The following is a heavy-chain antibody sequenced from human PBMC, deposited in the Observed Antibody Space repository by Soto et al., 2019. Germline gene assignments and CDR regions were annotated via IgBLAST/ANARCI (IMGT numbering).Heavy chain of an antibody. D-gene: IGHD3-10*01. CDR3: ARGGVLLWFGEFDPLGPRSHEKDDAXDI. Sequence: GESLKISCQGSGYSFTSYWISWVRQMPGKGLEWMGRIDPSDSFTNYSPSLQGHVTISADESISTAYLQWDSLQASDTAMYYCARGGVLLWFGEFDPLGPRSHEKDDAXDIWGQGTMVTVSS. J-gene: IGHJ3*02. CDR2: IDPSDSFT. CDR1: GYSFTSYW. V-gene: IGHV5-10-1*01.